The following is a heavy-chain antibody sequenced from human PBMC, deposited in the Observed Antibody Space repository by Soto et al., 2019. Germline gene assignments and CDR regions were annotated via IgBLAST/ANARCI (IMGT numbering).Heavy chain of an antibody. V-gene: IGHV3-21*01. D-gene: IGHD2-2*01. CDR2: ISSSSSYI. CDR1: GFTFSSYS. CDR3: AKASPSSYYYFDH. Sequence: AGGSLRLSCAASGFTFSSYSMNWVRQAPGKGLEWVSSISSSSSYIYYADSVKGRFTISRDNAKNSLYLQMNSLRAEDTAVYYCAKASPSSYYYFDHCGQGTLVTVSS. J-gene: IGHJ4*02.